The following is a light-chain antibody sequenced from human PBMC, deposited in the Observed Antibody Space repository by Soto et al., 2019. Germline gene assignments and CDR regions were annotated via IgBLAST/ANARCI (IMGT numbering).Light chain of an antibody. CDR3: GTWDTSLSAVV. Sequence: QAVVTQPPSVSAAPGQRVTISCSGSSSNIGDNDVSWYQHLPGAAPRLLIYDNNKRPSGIPDRFSGSDSGTSATLGITGLQTGDEADYYCGTWDTSLSAVVFGGGTKLTVL. CDR1: SSNIGDND. CDR2: DNN. V-gene: IGLV1-51*01. J-gene: IGLJ2*01.